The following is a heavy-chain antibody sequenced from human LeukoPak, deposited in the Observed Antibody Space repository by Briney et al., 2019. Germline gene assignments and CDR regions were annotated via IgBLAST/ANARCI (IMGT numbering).Heavy chain of an antibody. V-gene: IGHV3-33*06. CDR3: AKDRDSSGYFHFDY. D-gene: IGHD3-22*01. CDR2: IWYDGSNK. Sequence: GGSLRLSCAASGFTFSSYGMYWVRQAPGKGLEWVAVIWYDGSNKYYADSVKGRFTISRDNSKNTLYLQMNSLRAEDTAVYYCAKDRDSSGYFHFDYWGQGTLVTVSS. J-gene: IGHJ4*02. CDR1: GFTFSSYG.